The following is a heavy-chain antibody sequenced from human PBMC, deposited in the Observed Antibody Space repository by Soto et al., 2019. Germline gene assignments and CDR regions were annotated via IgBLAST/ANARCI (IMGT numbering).Heavy chain of an antibody. CDR1: GFTSTGHG. J-gene: IGHJ4*02. V-gene: IGHV3-23*01. Sequence: PGGSLRLSCTASGFTSTGHGMSWVRRAPGKGLEWVSAISPNGGATNYADSVRGRFTITRDNPKNTLDLQMNSLSVEDTAIYYCVKNSGAAPGLHPFDFWGQGALVTVSS. D-gene: IGHD6-13*01. CDR3: VKNSGAAPGLHPFDF. CDR2: ISPNGGAT.